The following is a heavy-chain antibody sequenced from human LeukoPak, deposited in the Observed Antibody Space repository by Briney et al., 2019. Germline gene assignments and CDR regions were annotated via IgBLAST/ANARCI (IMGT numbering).Heavy chain of an antibody. D-gene: IGHD5-18*01. CDR1: GFIFDDYV. Sequence: PGGSLRLSCEASGFIFDDYVMYWVRQVPGKGLEWVSGITWDGYKIDYVESVKGRFTISRDNARNSLFLQMNRVRVEDTAFYYCVKGYSSSRSGYFDSWGQGTLVTVAS. CDR3: VKGYSSSRSGYFDS. V-gene: IGHV3-9*01. J-gene: IGHJ4*02. CDR2: ITWDGYKI.